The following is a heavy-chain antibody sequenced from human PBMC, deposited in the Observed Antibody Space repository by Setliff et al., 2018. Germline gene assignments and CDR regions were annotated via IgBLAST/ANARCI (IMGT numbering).Heavy chain of an antibody. Sequence: GGSLRLSCAASGFTFSSYSMSWVRQAPGKGLEWVAKIKQDGSEKYYVDSVKGRFTISRDNAKNSLYLQMNSLRAEDTAVYYCARDHAYGSRFYYYYYGMDVWGQGTTVTVSS. J-gene: IGHJ6*02. V-gene: IGHV3-7*01. CDR3: ARDHAYGSRFYYYYYGMDV. CDR1: GFTFSSYS. CDR2: IKQDGSEK. D-gene: IGHD3-10*01.